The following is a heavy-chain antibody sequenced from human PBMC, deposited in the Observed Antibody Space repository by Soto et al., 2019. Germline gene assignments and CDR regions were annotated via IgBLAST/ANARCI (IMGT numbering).Heavy chain of an antibody. Sequence: QVHLVESGGGVVQPGTSLRLSCAASGFSFSSYGMHWVRQAPGKGLEWVAVISYDGSHKFYADAVKGRFSISRDNFKNTLYLHMSSLRDDDTALYYGAKDPRPVIQMVRGVSEFWGQGTLVTVSS. CDR3: AKDPRPVIQMVRGVSEF. CDR1: GFSFSSYG. CDR2: ISYDGSHK. J-gene: IGHJ4*02. D-gene: IGHD3-10*01. V-gene: IGHV3-30*18.